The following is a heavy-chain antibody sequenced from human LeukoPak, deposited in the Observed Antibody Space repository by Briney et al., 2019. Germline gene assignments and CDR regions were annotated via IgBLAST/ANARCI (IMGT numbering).Heavy chain of an antibody. CDR3: AREAYSSGWYIPDY. CDR2: IIPIFGTA. D-gene: IGHD6-19*01. V-gene: IGHV1-69*13. J-gene: IGHJ4*02. Sequence: SVKVSCKASGGTFSSYAISWVRQAPGQGLEWMGGIIPIFGTANYAQKFQGRVTITADESTSTACMELSSLRSGDTAVYYCAREAYSSGWYIPDYWGQGTLVTVSS. CDR1: GGTFSSYA.